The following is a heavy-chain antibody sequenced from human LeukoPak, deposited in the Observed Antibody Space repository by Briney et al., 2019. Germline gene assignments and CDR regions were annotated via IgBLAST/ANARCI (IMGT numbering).Heavy chain of an antibody. D-gene: IGHD3-3*01. CDR1: GFTFSSYG. Sequence: PGGSLRLSCAASGFTFSSYGMHWVRQAPGKGLEWVAVIWYDGSNKYYADSVKGRFTISRDNSKNTLYLQMNSLRAEDTAVYYCARDASLRFLEWFHYVGYYYYGMDVWGQGTTVTVSS. V-gene: IGHV3-33*01. CDR2: IWYDGSNK. CDR3: ARDASLRFLEWFHYVGYYYYGMDV. J-gene: IGHJ6*02.